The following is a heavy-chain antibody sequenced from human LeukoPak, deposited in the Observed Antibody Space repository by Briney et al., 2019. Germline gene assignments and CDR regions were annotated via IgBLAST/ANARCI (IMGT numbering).Heavy chain of an antibody. J-gene: IGHJ4*02. Sequence: GGSLRLSCAASGFTFTTYAMSWVRQAPGKGLEWVAVISYDGSNKYYADSVKGRFTISRDNSKNTLYLQINSLRAEDTAVYYCAKEGYSSSSSFDYWGQGTLVTVSS. CDR3: AKEGYSSSSSFDY. CDR2: ISYDGSNK. D-gene: IGHD6-6*01. V-gene: IGHV3-30*18. CDR1: GFTFTTYA.